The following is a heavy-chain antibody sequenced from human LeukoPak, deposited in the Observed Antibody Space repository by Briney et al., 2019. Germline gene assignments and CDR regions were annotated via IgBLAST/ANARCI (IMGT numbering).Heavy chain of an antibody. CDR3: ARGSEIPNSFDP. D-gene: IGHD2-21*01. Sequence: GASVKVSCKASGYTFTSYDINWVRQATGHGLEWMGWMNPNSGNTGYAQKFQGRVTMTRNTSISTAYMELSSLRSEDTAVYYCARGSEIPNSFDPWGQGTLVTVSS. V-gene: IGHV1-8*01. CDR1: GYTFTSYD. CDR2: MNPNSGNT. J-gene: IGHJ5*02.